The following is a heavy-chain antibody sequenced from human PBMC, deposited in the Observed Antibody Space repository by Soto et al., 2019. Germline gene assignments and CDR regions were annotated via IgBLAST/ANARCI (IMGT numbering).Heavy chain of an antibody. V-gene: IGHV3-23*01. J-gene: IGHJ4*02. CDR1: GFTFSSYA. D-gene: IGHD6-19*01. CDR2: ISGSGGST. Sequence: QPGGSLRLSCAASGFTFSSYAMSWVRQAPGKGLEWVSAISGSGGSTYYADSVKGRFTISRDNSKNTLYLQMNSLRAEDTAVYYCAKGVGGPYSSGWPFDYWGQGTLVTVSS. CDR3: AKGVGGPYSSGWPFDY.